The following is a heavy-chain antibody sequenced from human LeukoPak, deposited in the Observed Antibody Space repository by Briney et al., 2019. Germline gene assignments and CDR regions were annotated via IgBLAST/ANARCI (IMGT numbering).Heavy chain of an antibody. V-gene: IGHV1-69*13. D-gene: IGHD4-17*01. CDR1: GGTFSSYA. CDR2: IIPIFGTA. Sequence: GASVKVSCKASGGTFSSYAISWVRQAPGQGLEWMGGIIPIFGTANYAQKFQGRVTITADESTSTAYMELSSLRSEDTAVYYCARAGYGDCGELTLDYWGQGTLVTVSS. CDR3: ARAGYGDCGELTLDY. J-gene: IGHJ4*02.